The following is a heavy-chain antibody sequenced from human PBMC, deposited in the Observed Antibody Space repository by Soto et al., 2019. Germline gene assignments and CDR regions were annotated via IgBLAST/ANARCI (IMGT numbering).Heavy chain of an antibody. Sequence: QVQLVQSGAEVKKPGSSVKVSCKASGGTFSSYAISWVRQAPGQGLEWMGGIIPIFGTANYAQKFQGRVTITADESTSTAYMELSSLRAEDTAVYYCARHPPPKVGWHYFDYWGQGTLVTVSS. D-gene: IGHD6-19*01. J-gene: IGHJ4*02. CDR2: IIPIFGTA. V-gene: IGHV1-69*01. CDR3: ARHPPPKVGWHYFDY. CDR1: GGTFSSYA.